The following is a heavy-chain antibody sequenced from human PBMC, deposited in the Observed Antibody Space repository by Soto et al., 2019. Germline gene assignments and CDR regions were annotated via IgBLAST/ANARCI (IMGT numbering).Heavy chain of an antibody. V-gene: IGHV4-30-4*01. J-gene: IGHJ6*02. Sequence: QVQLQESGPGLVKPSQTLSLTCTVSGGSISSGDYYWSWIRQPPGKGLEWIGYIYYSGSTYYNPSLKSRVTISVDTSKTQFSLKLSSVTAADTAVYYCARGGFGELLAHGMDVWGQGTTVTVSS. CDR2: IYYSGST. CDR3: ARGGFGELLAHGMDV. CDR1: GGSISSGDYY. D-gene: IGHD3-10*01.